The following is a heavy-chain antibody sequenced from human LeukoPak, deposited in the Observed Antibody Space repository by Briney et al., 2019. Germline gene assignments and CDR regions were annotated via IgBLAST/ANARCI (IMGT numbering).Heavy chain of an antibody. D-gene: IGHD6-13*01. CDR3: ARAGYSSSCIDY. V-gene: IGHV3-66*01. Sequence: GGSLRLSCAASGFTFSNAWMSWVRQAPGKGLEWVSDIYSGGSTYYADSVKGRFTISRDNSKNTLYLQMNNLRAEDTAVYYCARAGYSSSCIDYWGQGTLVTVSS. J-gene: IGHJ4*02. CDR2: IYSGGST. CDR1: GFTFSNAW.